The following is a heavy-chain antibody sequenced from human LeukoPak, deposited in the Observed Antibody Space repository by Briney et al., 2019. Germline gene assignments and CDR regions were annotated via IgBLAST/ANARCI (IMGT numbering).Heavy chain of an antibody. CDR2: IIPKFGST. Sequence: WASVTVSCKASGGTFSFYTLNWVRQAPGQGLEWMGGIIPKFGSTNYAQKFHDRLSITTDESTTTAYMELSSLRSEDTALYFCARDNLAPSGVKYFHLWGPGTLVTVSS. J-gene: IGHJ1*01. D-gene: IGHD3-16*01. CDR3: ARDNLAPSGVKYFHL. V-gene: IGHV1-69*05. CDR1: GGTFSFYT.